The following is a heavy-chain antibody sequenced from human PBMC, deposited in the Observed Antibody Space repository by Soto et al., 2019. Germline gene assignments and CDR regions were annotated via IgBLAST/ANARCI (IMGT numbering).Heavy chain of an antibody. Sequence: QVQLVESGGGVVQPGRSLRLSCAASGFTFSSYAMHWVRQAPGKGLEWVAVISYDGSNKYYADSVKGRFTISRDNSKNTLYLQMKSLGAEETAVYYCARDRSFWSGYSLVRYYFDYWGQGTLGTVSS. J-gene: IGHJ4*02. CDR1: GFTFSSYA. CDR2: ISYDGSNK. V-gene: IGHV3-30-3*01. D-gene: IGHD3-3*01. CDR3: ARDRSFWSGYSLVRYYFDY.